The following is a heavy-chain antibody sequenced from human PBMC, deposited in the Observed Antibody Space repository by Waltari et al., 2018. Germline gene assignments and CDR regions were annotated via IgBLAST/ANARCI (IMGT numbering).Heavy chain of an antibody. Sequence: QVQLVESGGGVVQPGRSLRLSCAASGFTFSSYAMHWVRQAPGKGLEGVAVISYDGGNKYYADSVKGRFTISRDNSKNTLYLQMNSLRAEDTAVYYCAREMVTMIVVVIPKAFDIWGQGTMVTVSS. CDR2: ISYDGGNK. D-gene: IGHD3-22*01. V-gene: IGHV3-30*04. J-gene: IGHJ3*02. CDR1: GFTFSSYA. CDR3: AREMVTMIVVVIPKAFDI.